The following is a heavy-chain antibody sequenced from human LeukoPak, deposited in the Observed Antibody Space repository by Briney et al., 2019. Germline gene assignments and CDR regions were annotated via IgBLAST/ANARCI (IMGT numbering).Heavy chain of an antibody. CDR2: IWYDGSNK. CDR3: ARDRLGWAIAARPNYYGMDV. V-gene: IGHV3-33*08. Sequence: GGSLRLSCAASGFTFSSYGMHWVRQAPGKGLEWVAVIWYDGSNKYYADSVKGRFTISRDNSKNTLYLQMNSLRAEDTAVYYCARDRLGWAIAARPNYYGMDVWGQGTTVTVSS. CDR1: GFTFSSYG. D-gene: IGHD6-6*01. J-gene: IGHJ6*02.